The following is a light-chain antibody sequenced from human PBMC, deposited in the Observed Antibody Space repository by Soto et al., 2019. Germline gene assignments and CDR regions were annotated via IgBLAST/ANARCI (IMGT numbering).Light chain of an antibody. CDR2: KAS. J-gene: IGKJ5*01. CDR1: QTISTW. V-gene: IGKV1-5*03. Sequence: DLRMTQSPSTLSGSVGGRVTITCRASQTISTWLAWYQQKPGKAPKLLIYKASNLESGLPSRFTGSGSGTEFTLTISSLQSDDFATYYCQQYSTYPITFGQGTRLEIK. CDR3: QQYSTYPIT.